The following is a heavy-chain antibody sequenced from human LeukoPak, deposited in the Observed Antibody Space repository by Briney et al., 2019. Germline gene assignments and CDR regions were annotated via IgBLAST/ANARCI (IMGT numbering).Heavy chain of an antibody. CDR3: ARANYYYYYMDV. CDR1: GYTFTGYY. Sequence: GASVKVSCKASGYTFTGYYMHWVRQAPGQGLEWMGWINPNSGGTNYAQKFQGRVTMTRDTSISTVYMELSSLRSEDTAVYYCARANYYYYYMDVWGKGTTVTVSS. CDR2: INPNSGGT. V-gene: IGHV1-2*02. J-gene: IGHJ6*03.